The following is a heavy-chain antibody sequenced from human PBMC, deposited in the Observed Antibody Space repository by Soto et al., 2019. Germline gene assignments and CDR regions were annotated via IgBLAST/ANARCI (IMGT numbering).Heavy chain of an antibody. Sequence: EVQLVESGGGLVKPGGSLRLSCAASGFTFSSYSMNWVRQAPGQGLEWVSYISSSSSYIYYADSVKGRFTIARDNAKNPQYLQMSSRRAEDTDGYSCARDRTWTALGMEAWGQWTTVTVFS. CDR3: ARDRTWTALGMEA. CDR1: GFTFSSYS. D-gene: IGHD1-1*01. CDR2: ISSSSSYI. V-gene: IGHV3-21*01. J-gene: IGHJ6*02.